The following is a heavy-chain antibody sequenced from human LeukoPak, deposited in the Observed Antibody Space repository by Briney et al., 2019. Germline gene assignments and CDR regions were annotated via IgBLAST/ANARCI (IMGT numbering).Heavy chain of an antibody. CDR1: GGSISSSNW. CDR2: IYHSGST. CDR3: ARGDYYGSGTNWFDP. V-gene: IGHV4-4*02. D-gene: IGHD3-10*01. J-gene: IGHJ5*02. Sequence: SETLSLTCAVSGGSISSSNWWSWVRQPPGKGLEWIGEIYHSGSTNYNPSLKSRVTISVDKSKNQFSLKPSSVTAADTAVYYCARGDYYGSGTNWFDPWGQGTLVTVSS.